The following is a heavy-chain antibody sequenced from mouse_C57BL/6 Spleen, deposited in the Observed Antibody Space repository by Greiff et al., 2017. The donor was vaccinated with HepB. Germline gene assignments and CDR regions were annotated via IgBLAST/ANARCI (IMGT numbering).Heavy chain of an antibody. J-gene: IGHJ1*03. CDR1: GYSFTGYY. D-gene: IGHD1-1*01. CDR2: INPSTGGT. CDR3: ARQNYYGSSYWYFAV. V-gene: IGHV1-42*01. Sequence: VQLKESGPELVKPGASVKISCKASGYSFTGYYMNWVKQSPEKSLEWIGEINPSTGGTTYNQKFKAKATLTVDKSSSTAYMQHKSLTSENSEVYSCARQNYYGSSYWYFAVWGTGTTVTVSS.